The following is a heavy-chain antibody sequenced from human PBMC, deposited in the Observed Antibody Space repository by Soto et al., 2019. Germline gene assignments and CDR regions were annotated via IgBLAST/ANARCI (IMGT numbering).Heavy chain of an antibody. D-gene: IGHD3-3*01. J-gene: IGHJ6*02. V-gene: IGHV1-69*13. CDR2: IIPIFGTA. CDR3: ARGGIFPSYGMDV. CDR1: GGTSSSYA. Sequence: SVKVSCKASGGTSSSYAISWVRQAPGQGLEWMGGIIPIFGTANYAQKFQGRVTITADESTSTAYMELSSLRSEDTAVYYCARGGIFPSYGMDVWGQGTTVTVSS.